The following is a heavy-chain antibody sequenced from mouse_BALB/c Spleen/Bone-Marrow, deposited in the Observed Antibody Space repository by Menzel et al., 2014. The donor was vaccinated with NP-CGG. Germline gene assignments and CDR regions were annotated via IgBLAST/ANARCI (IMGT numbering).Heavy chain of an antibody. CDR1: GYTFTSYW. Sequence: LQQSGSELVRPGASVKLSCKASGYTFTSYWMHWVKQRPGQGLEWIGNIYPGSGSTNYDEKFKSKATLTVVTSSSTAYMQLSSLTSEDSAVYYCTRLGSTMITTDAYWGQGTLVTVSA. CDR2: IYPGSGST. J-gene: IGHJ3*01. CDR3: TRLGSTMITTDAY. V-gene: IGHV1S22*01. D-gene: IGHD2-4*01.